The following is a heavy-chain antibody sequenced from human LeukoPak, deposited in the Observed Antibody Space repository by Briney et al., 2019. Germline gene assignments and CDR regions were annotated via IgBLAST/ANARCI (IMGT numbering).Heavy chain of an antibody. J-gene: IGHJ5*02. Sequence: PGGSLRLSCAASGFTFSSYGMHWVRQAPGKGLEWVAFIRYDGSNKYYADSVKGRFTISRDNSKNTLYLQMNSLRAEDTAVYYCAKDFGDDLILTGPWGQGTLVTVSS. CDR1: GFTFSSYG. V-gene: IGHV3-30*02. CDR2: IRYDGSNK. D-gene: IGHD3-9*01. CDR3: AKDFGDDLILTGP.